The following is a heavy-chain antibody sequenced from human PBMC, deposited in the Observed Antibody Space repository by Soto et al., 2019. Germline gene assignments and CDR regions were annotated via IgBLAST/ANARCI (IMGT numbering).Heavy chain of an antibody. J-gene: IGHJ5*02. CDR3: ARGRRIGRGVYCSSTSCIKGVLDWFDP. D-gene: IGHD2-2*01. CDR2: INHSGST. V-gene: IGHV4-34*01. CDR1: GGSFSGYY. Sequence: PSETLSLTCAVYGGSFSGYYWSWIRQPPGKGLEWIGEINHSGSTNYNPSLKSRVTISVDTSKNQFSLKLSSVTAADTAVYYCARGRRIGRGVYCSSTSCIKGVLDWFDPWGQGTLVTVSS.